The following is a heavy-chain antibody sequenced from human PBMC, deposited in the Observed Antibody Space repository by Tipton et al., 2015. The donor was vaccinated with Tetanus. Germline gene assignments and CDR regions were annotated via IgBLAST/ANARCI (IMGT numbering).Heavy chain of an antibody. CDR3: ARDQARGARGWNFFDY. D-gene: IGHD1-26*01. V-gene: IGHV4-31*03. CDR2: IYHSGGT. CDR1: GGSISSGGYY. J-gene: IGHJ4*02. Sequence: TLSLTCTVSGGSISSGGYYWSWIRQHPGKGLEWIGDIYHSGGTYYNPSLKSRVTILVDTTKNQFSLKLKSVTVADTAVYYCARDQARGARGWNFFDYWGQGCLVSVSS.